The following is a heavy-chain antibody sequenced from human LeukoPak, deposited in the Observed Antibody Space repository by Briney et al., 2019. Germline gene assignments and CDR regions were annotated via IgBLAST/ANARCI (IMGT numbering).Heavy chain of an antibody. D-gene: IGHD2-15*01. V-gene: IGHV4-61*02. CDR3: ATGLKQDNWFDP. CDR2: IYTSGST. Sequence: SQTLSLTCTVSGGSISSGSYYWSWIRQPAGKGPEWIGRIYTSGSTNYNPSLKSRVTISVDTSKNQFSLKLSSVTAADTAVYYCATGLKQDNWFDPWGQGTLVTVSS. CDR1: GGSISSGSYY. J-gene: IGHJ5*02.